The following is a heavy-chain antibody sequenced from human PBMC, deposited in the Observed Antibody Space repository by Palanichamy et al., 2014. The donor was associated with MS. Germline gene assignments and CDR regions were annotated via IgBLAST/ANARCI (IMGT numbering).Heavy chain of an antibody. CDR3: AKDTTTTEGPWCWFDP. Sequence: EVQLLEVWGRAWYSLGESLRLSCAASGFAFGTSAMTWVRQAPGKGLEWVSTISHRGDTTYYADSVKGRFTISRDNSKNTLYLQMNSLRAEDTAVYYCAKDTTTTEGPWCWFDPWGQGTLLAVSS. J-gene: IGHJ5*02. V-gene: IGHV3-23*01. D-gene: IGHD1-26*01. CDR2: ISHRGDTT. CDR1: GFAFGTSA.